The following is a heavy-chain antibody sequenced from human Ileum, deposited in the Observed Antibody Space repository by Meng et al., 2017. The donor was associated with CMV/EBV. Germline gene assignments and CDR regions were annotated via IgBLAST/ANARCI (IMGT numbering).Heavy chain of an antibody. CDR2: VHFPGCI. Sequence: LLQAACPVLWSPCETLSPHCPDAGLSISNYYCSWIRPPAVTGLEFTVLVHFPGCINYNPTLMCRVTMSVDTSRNKFSLNVKSVTAADTAVYYCARAAARGVPVDYWGQGILVTVSS. V-gene: IGHV4-4*07. D-gene: IGHD3-10*01. J-gene: IGHJ4*02. CDR1: GLSISNYY. CDR3: ARAAARGVPVDY.